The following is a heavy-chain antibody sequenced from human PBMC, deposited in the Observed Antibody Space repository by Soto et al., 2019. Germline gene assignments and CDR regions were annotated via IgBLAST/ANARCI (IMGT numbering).Heavy chain of an antibody. CDR3: ARVVYFDSSGYSV. CDR2: ITSSSDYV. CDR1: GFTFSSYS. V-gene: IGHV3-21*01. J-gene: IGHJ4*02. Sequence: GGSLRLSCAASGFTFSSYSMSWVRQAPGKGLEWVSSITSSSDYVYYADSVKGRFTISRDNAKNSLYLQMNSLRAEDTAVYYCARVVYFDSSGYSVWGQGTLLTVYS. D-gene: IGHD3-22*01.